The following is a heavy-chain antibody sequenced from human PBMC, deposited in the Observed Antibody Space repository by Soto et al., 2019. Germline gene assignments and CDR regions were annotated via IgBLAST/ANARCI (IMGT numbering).Heavy chain of an antibody. CDR1: GFTFSSYA. CDR3: ARVNTDGSSGEYYFDY. CDR2: ISYDGSNK. Sequence: GGSLRLSCAASGFTFSSYAMHWVRQAPGKGLEWVAVISYDGSNKYYADSVKGRFTISRDNSKNTLYLQMNSLRAEDTAVYYCARVNTDGSSGEYYFDYWGQGTLVTVSS. D-gene: IGHD6-19*01. J-gene: IGHJ4*02. V-gene: IGHV3-30-3*01.